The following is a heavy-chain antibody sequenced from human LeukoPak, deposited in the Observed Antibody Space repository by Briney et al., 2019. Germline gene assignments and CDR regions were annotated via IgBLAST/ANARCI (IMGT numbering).Heavy chain of an antibody. Sequence: SVKVSCKASGGTFSSYAISWVRQAPGQGLEWMGRIIPILGIANYAQKFQGRVTITADKSTSTAYMELSSLRSEDTAVYYCARESGSFPYYYYYGMDVWGQGTTVTVSS. CDR2: IIPILGIA. J-gene: IGHJ6*02. V-gene: IGHV1-69*04. CDR3: ARESGSFPYYYYYGMDV. CDR1: GGTFSSYA. D-gene: IGHD1-26*01.